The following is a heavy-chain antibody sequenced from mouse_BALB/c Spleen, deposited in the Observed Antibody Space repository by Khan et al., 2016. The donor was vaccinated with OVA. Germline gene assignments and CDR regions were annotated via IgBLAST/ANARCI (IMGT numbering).Heavy chain of an antibody. CDR3: DALYYYGSSYFDF. J-gene: IGHJ2*01. Sequence: VQLQQPGAELVRSGASVKLSCTASGFNIKDYYIHWVKQRPEQGLEWIGWIDPENGDTEYAPKFQGKATMTADTSSDTAYLQLSSLTSEDTAVYCCDALYYYGSSYFDFWGQGTTHTVSS. CDR1: GFNIKDYY. CDR2: IDPENGDT. V-gene: IGHV14-4*02. D-gene: IGHD1-1*01.